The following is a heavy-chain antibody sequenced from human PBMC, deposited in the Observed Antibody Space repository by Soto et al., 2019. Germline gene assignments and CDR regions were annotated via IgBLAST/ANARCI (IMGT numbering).Heavy chain of an antibody. J-gene: IGHJ4*02. V-gene: IGHV3-66*01. CDR2: IYSGGST. CDR3: ARCGGSGTYCYYFEY. CDR1: AFTVSSNF. D-gene: IGHD3-10*01. Sequence: EVQLVESGVGLVQPVGSLRLSCAASAFTVSSNFMSWVRQAPGKGLEWVSVIYSGGSTYYADSVKVRFTISRDNSKNTLYLQMNSLRAEDTAVYYCARCGGSGTYCYYFEYWGQGTLVTVSS.